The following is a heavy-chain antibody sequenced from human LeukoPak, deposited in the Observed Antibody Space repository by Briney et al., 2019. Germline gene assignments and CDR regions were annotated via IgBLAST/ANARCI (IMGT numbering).Heavy chain of an antibody. CDR2: ILYTGGS. J-gene: IGHJ6*02. V-gene: IGHV4-39*01. Sequence: SETLSLACTVSGGSIRSDFHYWDWIRQPPGKGLEWIGSILYTGGSWVKPSLKSRASISVDTSRNQFSLTLHSVNAIDTALYYCTRRASGSGGTQAGMDVWGQGTTVTVSS. CDR1: GGSIRSDFHY. D-gene: IGHD2-15*01. CDR3: TRRASGSGGTQAGMDV.